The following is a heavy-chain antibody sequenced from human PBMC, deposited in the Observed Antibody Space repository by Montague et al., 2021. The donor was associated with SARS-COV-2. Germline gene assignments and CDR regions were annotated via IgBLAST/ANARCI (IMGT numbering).Heavy chain of an antibody. CDR1: SASISNDIYY. CDR2: SRYGGTS. D-gene: IGHD1-1*01. Sequence: SETLSLTCTVSSASISNDIYYWGWIRQPPGKGPEWIGGSRYGGTSHYXXSLKSRVTISIDTSKNQCSLTMTAATAADTAVYFCARQDIQLRFDLWGRGTLVTVSS. J-gene: IGHJ2*01. V-gene: IGHV4-39*01. CDR3: ARQDIQLRFDL.